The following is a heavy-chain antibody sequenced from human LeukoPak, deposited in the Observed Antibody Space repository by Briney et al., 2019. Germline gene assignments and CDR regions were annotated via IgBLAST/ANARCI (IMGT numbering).Heavy chain of an antibody. CDR2: IIPIFGTA. Sequence: SVKVSCTASGGTFSSYAISWVRQAPGQGLEWMGGIIPIFGTANYAQKFQGRVTITADESTSTAYMELSSLRSEDTAVYYCARGGGGDTAIAFDYWGQGTLVTVSS. CDR1: GGTFSSYA. D-gene: IGHD5-18*01. J-gene: IGHJ4*02. CDR3: ARGGGGDTAIAFDY. V-gene: IGHV1-69*13.